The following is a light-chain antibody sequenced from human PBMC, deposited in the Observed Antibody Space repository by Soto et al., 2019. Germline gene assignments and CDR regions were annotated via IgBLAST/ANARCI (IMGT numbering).Light chain of an antibody. CDR3: QQGYCNSWA. V-gene: IGKV1-39*01. J-gene: IGKJ1*01. Sequence: EVTQSKTSLSTSIGYRVAITCCASQTVNTYLHWYQQKAGKAPKLLIYAASNLQSGVPSRFSGSGSGTNFTLSLNSLQPEDFATYYCQQGYCNSWALGHGTMVDI. CDR1: QTVNTY. CDR2: AAS.